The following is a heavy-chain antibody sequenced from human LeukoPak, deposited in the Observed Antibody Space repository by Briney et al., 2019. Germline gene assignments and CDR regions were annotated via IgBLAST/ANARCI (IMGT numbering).Heavy chain of an antibody. D-gene: IGHD3-10*01. Sequence: GASVKVSCKVSGYTLTELSMHWVRQAPGKGLEWMGGFDPEDGETIYAQKFQGRVTMTEDTSTDTAYMELSSLRSEDTAVYYCATDGSGSYYNVRGYGMDVWGQGTTVTVFS. CDR1: GYTLTELS. V-gene: IGHV1-24*01. CDR2: FDPEDGET. J-gene: IGHJ6*02. CDR3: ATDGSGSYYNVRGYGMDV.